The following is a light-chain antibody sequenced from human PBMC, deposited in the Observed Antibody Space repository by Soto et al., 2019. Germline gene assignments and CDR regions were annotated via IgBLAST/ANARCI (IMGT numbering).Light chain of an antibody. J-gene: IGLJ1*01. Sequence: QSVLTQPPSVFAAPGQRVTISCSGTSSNIGNNLVSWYQQLPETAPKLLICENDKRLSGIPDRFSGSKSGTSATLVIIGFQTGDEADYYCGTWDNSLSADVFGTGTKVTVL. CDR2: END. CDR1: SSNIGNNL. V-gene: IGLV1-51*02. CDR3: GTWDNSLSADV.